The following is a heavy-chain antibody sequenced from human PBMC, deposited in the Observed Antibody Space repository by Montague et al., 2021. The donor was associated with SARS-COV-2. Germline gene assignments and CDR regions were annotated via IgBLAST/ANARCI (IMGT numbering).Heavy chain of an antibody. V-gene: IGHV4-59*08. CDR2: IYYSGST. CDR3: TSGGSKFGSEFDY. D-gene: IGHD3-10*01. J-gene: IGHJ4*02. CDR1: GGSISSYY. Sequence: SETLSLTCTVSGGSISSYYWGWIRQPPGKGLEWIGYIYYSGSTNYNPSLKSRVTISVDTSKNQFSLKLDSMTAADTALYYCTSGGSKFGSEFDYWGQGTLVTVSS.